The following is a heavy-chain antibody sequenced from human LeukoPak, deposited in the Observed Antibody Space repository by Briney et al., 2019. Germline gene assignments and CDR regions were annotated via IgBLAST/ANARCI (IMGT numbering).Heavy chain of an antibody. J-gene: IGHJ6*02. CDR2: INHSGST. Sequence: PSETLSLTCAVYGGSFSGYYWSWIRQPPGKGLEWIGEINHSGSTNYNPSLKSRVTISVDTSKNQLSLKLSSVTAADTAVYYCARIYYYDSSGYYYYYYGMDVWGQGTTVTVSS. D-gene: IGHD3-22*01. CDR3: ARIYYYDSSGYYYYYYGMDV. CDR1: GGSFSGYY. V-gene: IGHV4-34*01.